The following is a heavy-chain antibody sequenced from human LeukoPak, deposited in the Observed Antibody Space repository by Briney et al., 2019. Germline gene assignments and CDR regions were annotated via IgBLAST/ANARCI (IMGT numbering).Heavy chain of an antibody. CDR3: ARYAKLGYCSSTSCYAEPYYFDY. CDR1: RYSFTSYW. J-gene: IGHJ4*02. CDR2: IYPGDSDT. D-gene: IGHD2-2*01. V-gene: IGHV5-51*01. Sequence: GESLKISCKGSRYSFTSYWIGWVRQMPGKGLEWMGIIYPGDSDTRYSPSFQGQVTISADKSISTAYLQWSSLKASDTAMYYCARYAKLGYCSSTSCYAEPYYFDYWGQGTLVTVSS.